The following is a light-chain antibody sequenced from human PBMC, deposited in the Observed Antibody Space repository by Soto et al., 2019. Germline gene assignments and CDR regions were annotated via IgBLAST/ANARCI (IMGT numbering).Light chain of an antibody. CDR3: QQYGSSPFT. CDR2: NAS. CDR1: QSVSSSY. J-gene: IGKJ3*01. V-gene: IGKV3-20*01. Sequence: EIVLTQSPGTLSLSPGERATLSCRASQSVSSSYLAWYQQKPGQAPRLLIYNASSRATGIPDRFSGSGSGTDFTVTISRLEPEDFAVYYCQQYGSSPFTFGPGTKVDIK.